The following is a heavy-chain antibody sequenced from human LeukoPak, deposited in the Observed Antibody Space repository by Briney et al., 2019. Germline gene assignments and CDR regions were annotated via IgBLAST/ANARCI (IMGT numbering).Heavy chain of an antibody. D-gene: IGHD3-16*02. J-gene: IGHJ4*02. CDR1: GASISSYY. V-gene: IGHV4-59*01. Sequence: SETLSLTCTVSGASISSYYWSWIRQPPGKGLEWIGYIYYSRSTNYKPSLKSRITISVDTSKNQFSLNLSSVTAADTAVYYCARQGQISAFDIWGQGNLVIVSS. CDR2: IYYSRST. CDR3: ARQGQISAFDI.